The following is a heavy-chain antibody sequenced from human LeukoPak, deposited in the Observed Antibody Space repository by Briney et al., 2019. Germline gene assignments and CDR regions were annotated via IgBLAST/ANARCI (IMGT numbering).Heavy chain of an antibody. Sequence: SETLSLTCTVSGGSISSYYWSWIRQPPGKGLEWIGYIYYSGSTNYNPSLKSRVTISVDTSKNQFSLKLSSVTAADTAVYYCARGAAAGRSIRFDPWGQGTLVTVSS. V-gene: IGHV4-59*01. D-gene: IGHD6-13*01. CDR3: ARGAAAGRSIRFDP. CDR2: IYYSGST. CDR1: GGSISSYY. J-gene: IGHJ5*02.